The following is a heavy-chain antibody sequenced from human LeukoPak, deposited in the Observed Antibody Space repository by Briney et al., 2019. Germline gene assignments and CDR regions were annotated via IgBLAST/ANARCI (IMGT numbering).Heavy chain of an antibody. CDR3: AEYSSRTDI. CDR2: ISGDGSST. CDR1: GFTFSSYW. Sequence: PGGSLRLSCAASGFTFSSYWMHWVRQAPGKGLVWVSRISGDGSSTNYADSVKGRFTISRDNTKNTLYLQMTSLRADDTAVYYCAEYSSRTDIWGQGTMVTVSS. D-gene: IGHD6-6*01. J-gene: IGHJ3*02. V-gene: IGHV3-74*01.